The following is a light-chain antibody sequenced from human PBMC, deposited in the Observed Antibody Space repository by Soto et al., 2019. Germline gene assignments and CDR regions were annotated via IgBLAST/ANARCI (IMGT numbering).Light chain of an antibody. J-gene: IGKJ4*01. CDR2: WAS. Sequence: DIVMTHSPDSLAVSLGERATINCKSSQSLLYSSSNKNYLTWYQQKPGQPPKLLIYWASTRESGVPDRFSGSGSGTDFTLTISSLHAEDVAVYYCQQYYSIPFTFGGGTKVEIK. CDR1: QSLLYSSSNKNY. CDR3: QQYYSIPFT. V-gene: IGKV4-1*01.